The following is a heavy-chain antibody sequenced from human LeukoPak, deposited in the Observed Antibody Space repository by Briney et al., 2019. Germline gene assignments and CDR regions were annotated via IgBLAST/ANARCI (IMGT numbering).Heavy chain of an antibody. V-gene: IGHV4-34*01. J-gene: IGHJ4*02. CDR3: ARGFRKYCSGGSCYQFHGRHYYGSSGYYY. CDR1: DGSFSGYY. D-gene: IGHD2-15*01. Sequence: SETLSLTCAVYDGSFSGYYWSWIRQPPGKGLEWIGEINHSGSTNYNPSLKSRVTISVDTSKNQFSLKLSSVTAADTAVYYCARGFRKYCSGGSCYQFHGRHYYGSSGYYYWGQGTLVTVSS. CDR2: INHSGST.